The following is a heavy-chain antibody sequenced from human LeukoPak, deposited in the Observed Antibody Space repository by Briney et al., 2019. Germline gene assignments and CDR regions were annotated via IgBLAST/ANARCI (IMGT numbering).Heavy chain of an antibody. V-gene: IGHV3-30*18. CDR1: GFTFSSYG. D-gene: IGHD4-23*01. CDR2: ISYDGSNK. J-gene: IGHJ4*02. Sequence: PGRSLRLSCAASGFTFSSYGMHWVRQAPGKGLEWVAVISYDGSNKYYADSVKGRFTIPRDNSKNTLYLQMNSLRAEDTALYYCAKDPTAGWGYGGNRHYFDYWGQGTLVTVSS. CDR3: AKDPTAGWGYGGNRHYFDY.